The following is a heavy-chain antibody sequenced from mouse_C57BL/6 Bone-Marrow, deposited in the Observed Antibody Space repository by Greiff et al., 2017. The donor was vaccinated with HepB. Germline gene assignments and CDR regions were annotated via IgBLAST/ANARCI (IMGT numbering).Heavy chain of an antibody. CDR2: IYPGSGST. D-gene: IGHD1-1*01. J-gene: IGHJ3*01. Sequence: VQLQQPGAELVKPGASVKMSCKASGYTFTSYWITWVKQRPGQGLEWIGDIYPGSGSTNYNEKFKSKATLTVDTSSSTAYMQLSSLTSEDSAVYYCARWGFITTVVEGAWFAYWGQGTLVTVSA. CDR3: ARWGFITTVVEGAWFAY. V-gene: IGHV1-55*01. CDR1: GYTFTSYW.